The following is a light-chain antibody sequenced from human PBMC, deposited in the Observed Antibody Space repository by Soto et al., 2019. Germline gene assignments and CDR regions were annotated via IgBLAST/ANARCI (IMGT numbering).Light chain of an antibody. Sequence: DIQMTQSPSALPASVLDRINITCRASQDISNYLNWYQQKPGKAPKVLIYDASNLGTGVPSRFSGSGSGTDFTLSISSLQPEDVATYYCQQYDGLPTVGQGTRREIK. CDR2: DAS. CDR3: QQYDGLPT. V-gene: IGKV1-33*01. J-gene: IGKJ5*01. CDR1: QDISNY.